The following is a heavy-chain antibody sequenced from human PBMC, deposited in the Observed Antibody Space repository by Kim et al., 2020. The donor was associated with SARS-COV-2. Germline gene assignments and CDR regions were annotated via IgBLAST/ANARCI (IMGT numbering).Heavy chain of an antibody. CDR3: ARGQAITMIVVPGAFDI. Sequence: VKGRFTIARDNSKNTLYLQMNSLRAEDTAVYYCARGQAITMIVVPGAFDIWGQGTMVTVSS. J-gene: IGHJ3*02. D-gene: IGHD3-22*01. V-gene: IGHV3-30*01.